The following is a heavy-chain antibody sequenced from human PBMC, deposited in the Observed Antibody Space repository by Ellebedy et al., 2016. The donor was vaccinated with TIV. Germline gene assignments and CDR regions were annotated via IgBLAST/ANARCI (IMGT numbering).Heavy chain of an antibody. J-gene: IGHJ4*02. Sequence: ASVKVSCKASGYTFTGYYMHWVRQAPGQGLEWMGWINPNSGGTNYAQTFQGRVTMTRDTSISTAYMELSRLRSDDTAVYYCARQEGVPAAMGDWGQGTLVTVSS. CDR1: GYTFTGYY. D-gene: IGHD2-2*01. V-gene: IGHV1-2*02. CDR2: INPNSGGT. CDR3: ARQEGVPAAMGD.